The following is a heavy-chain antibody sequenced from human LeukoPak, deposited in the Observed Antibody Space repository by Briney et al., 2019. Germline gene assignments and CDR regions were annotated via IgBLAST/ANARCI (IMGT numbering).Heavy chain of an antibody. J-gene: IGHJ5*02. CDR1: GYTFTSYD. CDR2: MNPNSGNT. D-gene: IGHD3-22*01. CDR3: AREYGHYYDSSGYYSGRHWFDP. Sequence: ASVKVSCKASGYTFTSYDINWVRQATGQGLEWMGWMNPNSGNTGYAQKFQGRVTITRNTPISTAYMELSSLRSEDTAVYYCAREYGHYYDSSGYYSGRHWFDPWGQGTLVTVSS. V-gene: IGHV1-8*03.